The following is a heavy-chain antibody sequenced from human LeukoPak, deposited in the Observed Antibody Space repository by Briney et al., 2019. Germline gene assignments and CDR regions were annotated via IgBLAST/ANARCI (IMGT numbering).Heavy chain of an antibody. CDR2: ISSSSSYI. Sequence: GGSLRLSCATSGFTFSSYSMNWVRQASGKGLEWVSSISSSSSYINYADSVEGRFTISRDNAKNSLYLQMNSLRAEDTAVYYCARTYYYDNSAVFGYWGQGTLVTVSS. J-gene: IGHJ4*02. V-gene: IGHV3-21*01. CDR1: GFTFSSYS. CDR3: ARTYYYDNSAVFGY. D-gene: IGHD3-22*01.